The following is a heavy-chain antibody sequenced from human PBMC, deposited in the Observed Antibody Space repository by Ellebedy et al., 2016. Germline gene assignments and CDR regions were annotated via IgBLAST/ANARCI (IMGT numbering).Heavy chain of an antibody. CDR2: IFYSGST. Sequence: SETLSLTCTVSGGSIRNYYWHWIRQPPGKGLEWLGYIFYSGSTTYNPSLMSRVTISVDTSKNQFYLKLSSVTAADTAVYFCARNSISLLGVTDAFDIWGQGTMVTVSS. CDR1: GGSIRNYY. CDR3: ARNSISLLGVTDAFDI. V-gene: IGHV4-59*01. D-gene: IGHD3-3*01. J-gene: IGHJ3*02.